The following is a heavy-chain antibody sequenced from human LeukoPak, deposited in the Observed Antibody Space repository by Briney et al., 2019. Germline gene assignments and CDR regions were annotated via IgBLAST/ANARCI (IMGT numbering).Heavy chain of an antibody. V-gene: IGHV3-9*01. CDR1: GFTFDDYA. J-gene: IGHJ4*02. CDR2: ISWNSGSI. Sequence: SGGSLRLSCAASGFTFDDYAMHWVRQAPGKGLEWVSGISWNSGSIGYADSVKGRFTISRDNSKNTLYLKMNSLRAEDTAVYYCAKDRHFGYWGQGTLVTVSS. CDR3: AKDRHFGY.